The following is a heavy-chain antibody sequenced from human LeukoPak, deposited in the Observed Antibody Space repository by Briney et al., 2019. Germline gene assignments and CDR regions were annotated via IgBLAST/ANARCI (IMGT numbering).Heavy chain of an antibody. Sequence: PGGSLRLSCAASGFTVSTNYMSWVRQAPAEGLEWVSVIYSGGNTFYADSVKGRFTISRDNSKNTLYLQMNSLRAEDTAVYYCARSYYDSSGYYPGAFDIWGQGTMVTVSS. V-gene: IGHV3-66*02. CDR3: ARSYYDSSGYYPGAFDI. CDR1: GFTVSTNY. CDR2: IYSGGNT. J-gene: IGHJ3*02. D-gene: IGHD3-22*01.